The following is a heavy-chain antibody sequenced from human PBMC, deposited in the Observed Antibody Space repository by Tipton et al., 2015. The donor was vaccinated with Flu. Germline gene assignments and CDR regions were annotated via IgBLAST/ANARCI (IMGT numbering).Heavy chain of an antibody. J-gene: IGHJ5*02. CDR1: GGSFSGYY. V-gene: IGHV4-34*01. CDR3: ARRTKGTMVRGVIVNWFDP. Sequence: TLSLTCAVYGGSFSGYYWSWNRQPPGKGLEWIGEINHSGSTNYNPSLKSRVTISVDTSKNQFSLKLSSVTAADTAVYYCARRTKGTMVRGVIVNWFDPWGQRTLVTVSS. D-gene: IGHD3-10*01. CDR2: INHSGST.